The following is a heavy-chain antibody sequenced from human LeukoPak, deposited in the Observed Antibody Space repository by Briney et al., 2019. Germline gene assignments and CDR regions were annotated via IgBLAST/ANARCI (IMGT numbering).Heavy chain of an antibody. CDR3: AREGYYGSGSPPSLYFDY. V-gene: IGHV3-33*01. D-gene: IGHD3-10*01. Sequence: GGSLSLSCEASGFTFRNYGMHWVRQAPGKGLDWVGVIWFDGSNRYYADSVKGRFTISRDNSRSTLYLQMNSLRPEDTAIYYCAREGYYGSGSPPSLYFDYWGQGTLVTVSS. CDR2: IWFDGSNR. CDR1: GFTFRNYG. J-gene: IGHJ4*02.